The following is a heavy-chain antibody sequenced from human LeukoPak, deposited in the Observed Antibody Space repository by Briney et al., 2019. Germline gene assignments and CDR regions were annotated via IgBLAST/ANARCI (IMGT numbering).Heavy chain of an antibody. J-gene: IGHJ6*02. CDR1: GGSISSGSYY. CDR3: ARSRAYRSGWYLYYYGMDV. CDR2: INHSGST. D-gene: IGHD6-19*01. V-gene: IGHV4-39*07. Sequence: ASETLSLTCTVSGGSISSGSYYWSWIRQPPGKGLEWIGEINHSGSTNYNPSLKSRVTISVDTSKNQFSLKLSSVTAADTAVYYCARSRAYRSGWYLYYYGMDVWGQGTTVTVSS.